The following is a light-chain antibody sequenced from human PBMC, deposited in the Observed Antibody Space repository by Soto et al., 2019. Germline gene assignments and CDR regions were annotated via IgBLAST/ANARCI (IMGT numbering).Light chain of an antibody. CDR2: GAS. Sequence: EFVLTQSPGTLSLSPGGGATLSCRASQSVSRRLAWYQQRPGQSPRLLISGASMRASGVPVRFIGSGSGTDFTLTITRLEPEDFAVYYCQQYGGSPITFGLGTRLEIK. J-gene: IGKJ5*01. CDR1: QSVSRR. V-gene: IGKV3-20*01. CDR3: QQYGGSPIT.